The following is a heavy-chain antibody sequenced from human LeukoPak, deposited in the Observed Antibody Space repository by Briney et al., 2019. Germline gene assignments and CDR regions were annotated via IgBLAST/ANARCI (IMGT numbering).Heavy chain of an antibody. CDR3: ARDIGGTPPRYFDY. CDR2: INPSGGRSGDST. Sequence: ASVKVSCKASGYTFTNYYLNWVRQAPGQGLEWMGIINPSGGRSGDSTTYAQRFQGRVTMTRDTSTSTVYMELSSLRSEDTAVYYCARDIGGTPPRYFDYWGQGTLVTVSS. CDR1: GYTFTNYY. J-gene: IGHJ4*02. V-gene: IGHV1-46*01.